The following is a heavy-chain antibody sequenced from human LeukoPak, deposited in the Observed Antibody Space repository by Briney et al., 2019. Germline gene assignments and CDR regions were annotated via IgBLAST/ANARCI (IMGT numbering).Heavy chain of an antibody. CDR1: GFTFSDYY. V-gene: IGHV3-11*01. CDR2: ISSSGSIM. D-gene: IGHD3-10*01. J-gene: IGHJ4*02. CDR3: AKDMGYYGSGRPDFDY. Sequence: GGSLRLSCAASGFTFSDYYMSWIRQAPGKGLEWVSFISSSGSIMHYSDSVKGRFTISRDNAKNSLYLQMNSLRAEDTALYYCAKDMGYYGSGRPDFDYWGQGTLVTVSS.